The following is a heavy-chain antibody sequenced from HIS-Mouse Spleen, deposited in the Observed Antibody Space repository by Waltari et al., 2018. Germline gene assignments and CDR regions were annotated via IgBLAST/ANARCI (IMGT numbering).Heavy chain of an antibody. CDR1: GGSISSSSYY. D-gene: IGHD6-13*01. Sequence: QLQLQESGQGLVKPSETLSLTCTVSGGSISSSSYYWGWIRQPQGKGLEWIGSIYYSGSTYYNPSLKSRVTISVDTSKNQFSLKLSSVTAADTAVYYCAREIPYSSSWYDWYFDLWGRGTLVTVSS. CDR3: AREIPYSSSWYDWYFDL. V-gene: IGHV4-39*07. CDR2: IYYSGST. J-gene: IGHJ2*01.